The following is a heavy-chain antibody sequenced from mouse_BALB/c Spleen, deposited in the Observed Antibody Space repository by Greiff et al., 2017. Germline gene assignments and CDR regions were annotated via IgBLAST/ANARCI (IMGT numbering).Heavy chain of an antibody. CDR3: ARRDYGYPFDY. CDR1: GFTFSSYA. D-gene: IGHD2-2*01. J-gene: IGHJ2*01. CDR2: ISSGGST. Sequence: EVMLVESGGGLVKPGGSLKLSCAASGFTFSSYAMSWVRQTPEKRLEWVASISSGGSTYYPDSVKGRFTISRDNARNILYLQMSSLRSEDTAMYYCARRDYGYPFDYWGQGTTLTVSS. V-gene: IGHV5-6-5*01.